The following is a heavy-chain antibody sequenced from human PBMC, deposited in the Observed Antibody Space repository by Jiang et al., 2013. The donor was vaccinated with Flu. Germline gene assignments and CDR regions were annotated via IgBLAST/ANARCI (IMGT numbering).Heavy chain of an antibody. CDR1: GGTFSSYA. J-gene: IGHJ4*02. D-gene: IGHD5-18*01. CDR3: ARDQGLGYTYGYGPFDY. CDR2: ITPIYGTA. V-gene: IGHV1-69*01. Sequence: VQLVESGAEVKKPGSSVKVSCKASGGTFSSYAISWVRQAPGQGLEWMGGITPIYGTANYAQKLQGRVTITADESTSTAYMELSRLRSEDTAVYYCARDQGLGYTYGYGPFDYWGQGTLVTVSS.